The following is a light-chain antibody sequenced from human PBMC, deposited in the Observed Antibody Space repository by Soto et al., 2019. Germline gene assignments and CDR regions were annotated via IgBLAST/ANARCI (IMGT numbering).Light chain of an antibody. V-gene: IGLV3-25*03. CDR3: QSTDSTGISDVV. CDR2: KDS. CDR1: ALPNQY. Sequence: SYELTQPPSVSVSPGQTARITCSGDALPNQYVYWYQQKPGQAPVLVIYKDSERPSEIPERFSGSSSGTTVTLTISGVQAEDEADYYCQSTDSTGISDVVFGGRTKVTVL. J-gene: IGLJ2*01.